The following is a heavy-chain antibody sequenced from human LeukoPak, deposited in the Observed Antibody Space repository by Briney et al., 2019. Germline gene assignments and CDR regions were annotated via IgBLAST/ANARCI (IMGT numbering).Heavy chain of an antibody. CDR1: GFTFDDYG. V-gene: IGHV3-23*01. CDR2: ISGSGIST. J-gene: IGHJ4*02. D-gene: IGHD3-22*01. CDR3: ATEGSIVVGDY. Sequence: GGSLRLSCAASGFTFDDYGMSWVRQTPGKGLEWVSGISGSGISTLYADSVKGRFTISRDNSKNTLYLQMNSLRAEDTAVYYCATEGSIVVGDYWGQGTLVTVSS.